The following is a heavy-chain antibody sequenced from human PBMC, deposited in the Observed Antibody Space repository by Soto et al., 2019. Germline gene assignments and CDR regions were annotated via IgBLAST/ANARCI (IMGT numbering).Heavy chain of an antibody. CDR1: GDTFTSYY. Sequence: ASVKVSCKAPGDTFTSYYMHWVRQAPGHGLEWMGVINPNGGSTRFAQKFQGRVTMTRDTSTSTVYMELRGLTSEDTAVYYCAREARGTTVTNLFDYWGQGTLVTVSS. CDR3: AREARGTTVTNLFDY. D-gene: IGHD4-17*01. CDR2: INPNGGST. J-gene: IGHJ4*02. V-gene: IGHV1-46*01.